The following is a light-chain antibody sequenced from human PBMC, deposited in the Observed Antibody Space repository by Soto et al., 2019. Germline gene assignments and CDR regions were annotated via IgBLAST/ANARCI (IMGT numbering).Light chain of an antibody. CDR2: VAS. V-gene: IGKV1-9*01. CDR1: QGISTY. J-gene: IGKJ2*01. Sequence: DIQLTQSPSFLSASVGDRVTITCRASQGISTYLAWYQQKSGKAPKLLIYVASTLQSGVPSRFSGIGSGTEFTVTISSLQPEDLAIYYCQQLYSYPYTFGQGPSWRS. CDR3: QQLYSYPYT.